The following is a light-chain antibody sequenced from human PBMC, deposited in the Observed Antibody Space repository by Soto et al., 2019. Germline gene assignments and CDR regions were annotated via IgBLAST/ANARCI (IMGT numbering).Light chain of an antibody. Sequence: QSALTQPASVSGSPEKWIPTSCTGTRIDIGGYDKISWYQPHQGKAPKFIIYGSTNRPSGVSHRFSGSKSANTASLTISGLQSEDEADYYCTSYTSSSTHVFGTGTKVTVL. J-gene: IGLJ1*01. CDR1: RIDIGGYDK. CDR2: GST. CDR3: TSYTSSSTHV. V-gene: IGLV2-14*01.